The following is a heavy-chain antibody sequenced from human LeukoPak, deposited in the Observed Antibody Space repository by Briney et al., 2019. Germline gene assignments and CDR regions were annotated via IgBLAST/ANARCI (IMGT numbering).Heavy chain of an antibody. Sequence: GASVKVSCKASGGTFSSSGISWVRQAPGQGLEWMGGIIPIFRTTNCAQNFQGRVTITADVSTSTAYMELSSLRSEDTAVYYCAAVDVVGATRGAFDIWGQGTMVTVSS. J-gene: IGHJ3*02. D-gene: IGHD1-26*01. CDR1: GGTFSSSG. CDR3: AAVDVVGATRGAFDI. V-gene: IGHV1-69*01. CDR2: IIPIFRTT.